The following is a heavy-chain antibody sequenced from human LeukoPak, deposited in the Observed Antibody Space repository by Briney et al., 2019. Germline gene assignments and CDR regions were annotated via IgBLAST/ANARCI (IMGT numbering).Heavy chain of an antibody. D-gene: IGHD5-18*01. CDR3: ARDLGGYNYGYSFDY. V-gene: IGHV4-4*07. CDR2: IYTSGSN. J-gene: IGHJ4*02. Sequence: PSETLSLTCTVSGGSISGYYRNWIRPPAGKGLEWIGRIYTSGSNNYNPALKSRVTTSVDTSKNQFSLKLFSVTAADTAVYYCARDLGGYNYGYSFDYWGQGTLVTVSS. CDR1: GGSISGYY.